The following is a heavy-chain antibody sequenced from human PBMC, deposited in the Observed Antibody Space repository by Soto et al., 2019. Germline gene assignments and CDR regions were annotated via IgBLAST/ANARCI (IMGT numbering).Heavy chain of an antibody. CDR1: GGSISSGGYY. D-gene: IGHD3-3*01. CDR2: IYYSGST. Sequence: SETLSLTCTVSGGSISSGGYYWSWIRQHPGKGLEWIGYIYYSGSTYYNPSLKSRVTISVDTSKNQFSLKLSSVTAADTAVYYCARDAAYYDFWSDAFDIWGQGTMATVSS. J-gene: IGHJ3*02. V-gene: IGHV4-31*03. CDR3: ARDAAYYDFWSDAFDI.